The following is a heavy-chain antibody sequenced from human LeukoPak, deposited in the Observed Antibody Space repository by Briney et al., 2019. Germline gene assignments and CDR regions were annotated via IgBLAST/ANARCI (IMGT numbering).Heavy chain of an antibody. J-gene: IGHJ4*02. V-gene: IGHV3-30*18. CDR3: AKSGIDSSSHPFDY. D-gene: IGHD6-13*01. Sequence: GGSLRLSCAASGFTFSSYGMHWVRQAPGKGLEWVAVISYDGSNKYYADSVKGRFTISRDNSKNTLYLQMNSLRAEDTAVYYCAKSGIDSSSHPFDYWGQGTLVTVSS. CDR2: ISYDGSNK. CDR1: GFTFSSYG.